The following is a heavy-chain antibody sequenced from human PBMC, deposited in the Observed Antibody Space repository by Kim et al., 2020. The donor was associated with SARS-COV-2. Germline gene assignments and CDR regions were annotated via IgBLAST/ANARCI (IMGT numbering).Heavy chain of an antibody. Sequence: GGSLRLSCTASGFTFSTYAMSWVRQAPGKGLEWVSSVNVGGGKTFYADSVKGRFTISRDNSDNTIYLQMNNLRGEDTAIYYCAKDRGIYGWNDRYASWGQGTLVTVSS. D-gene: IGHD1-1*01. CDR3: AKDRGIYGWNDRYAS. J-gene: IGHJ5*02. V-gene: IGHV3-23*01. CDR2: VNVGGGKT. CDR1: GFTFSTYA.